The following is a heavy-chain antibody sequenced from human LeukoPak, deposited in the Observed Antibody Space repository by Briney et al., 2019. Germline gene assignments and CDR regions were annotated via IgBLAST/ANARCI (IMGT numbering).Heavy chain of an antibody. CDR3: ARAVVPAAISRRWYYDYMDV. Sequence: GGSLRLSCAASGFTFSDYYMSWIRPAPGKGLEWVSYISSSGSTIHYADSVKGRFTISRDNAKNSLYLQMNSLRAEDTAVYYCARAVVPAAISRRWYYDYMDVWGQGTTVTLSS. D-gene: IGHD2-2*02. CDR1: GFTFSDYY. V-gene: IGHV3-11*01. CDR2: ISSSGSTI. J-gene: IGHJ6*03.